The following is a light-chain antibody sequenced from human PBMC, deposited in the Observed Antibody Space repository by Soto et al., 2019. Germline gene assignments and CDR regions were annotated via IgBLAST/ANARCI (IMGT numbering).Light chain of an antibody. V-gene: IGKV3-15*01. CDR3: KQYRDWWT. CDR2: STS. J-gene: IGKJ1*01. CDR1: QNVGIK. Sequence: EIVVAQSPATLSLSPGQSVTLSCRASQNVGIKLAWYQQKPGQAPRLLIHSTSTRATGVQASFSGSGSGTEFTLTITSLQSEDFAVYYCKQYRDWWTFGQGTKVDIK.